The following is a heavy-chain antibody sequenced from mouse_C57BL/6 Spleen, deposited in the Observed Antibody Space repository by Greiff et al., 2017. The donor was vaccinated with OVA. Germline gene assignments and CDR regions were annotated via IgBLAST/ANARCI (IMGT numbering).Heavy chain of an antibody. CDR3: AREDYDFYAMDY. J-gene: IGHJ4*01. Sequence: VQLQQPGAELVKPGASVKMSCKASGYTFTSYWITWVKQRPGQGLAWIGDIYPGSGSTNYNEKFKSKATLTGDTSSSTAYMQLSSLTSEDSAVYYCAREDYDFYAMDYWGQGTSVTVSS. D-gene: IGHD2-4*01. CDR1: GYTFTSYW. V-gene: IGHV1-55*01. CDR2: IYPGSGST.